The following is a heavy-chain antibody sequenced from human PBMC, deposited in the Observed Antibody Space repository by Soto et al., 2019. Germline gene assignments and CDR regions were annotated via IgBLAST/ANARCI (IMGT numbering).Heavy chain of an antibody. J-gene: IGHJ4*02. CDR1: GFTLSSYA. D-gene: IGHD1-7*01. CDR3: ARAGGTSYPHARRFDD. Sequence: QVQLVESGGGVVQPGESLRLSCAASGFTLSSYAMHWVRHAPGKGLEWVALLSYDASEKYYADSARGRFAISRDSSKTTLYLQMNSLRIEDTAMYYCARAGGTSYPHARRFDDWGQGTLVIVSS. CDR2: LSYDASEK. V-gene: IGHV3-30*09.